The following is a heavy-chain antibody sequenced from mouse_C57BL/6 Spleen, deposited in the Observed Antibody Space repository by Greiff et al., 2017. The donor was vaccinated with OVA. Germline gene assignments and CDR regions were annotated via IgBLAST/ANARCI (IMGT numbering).Heavy chain of an antibody. CDR2: ISYDGSN. J-gene: IGHJ2*01. CDR3: ARDIPFDY. Sequence: EVQLQQSGPGLVKPSQSLSLTCSVTGYSIPSGYYWNWIRQFPGNKLEWMGYISYDGSNNYNPSLKNRISITRDTSKNQFFLKLNSVTTEDTATYYCARDIPFDYWGQGTTLTVSS. V-gene: IGHV3-6*01. CDR1: GYSIPSGYY.